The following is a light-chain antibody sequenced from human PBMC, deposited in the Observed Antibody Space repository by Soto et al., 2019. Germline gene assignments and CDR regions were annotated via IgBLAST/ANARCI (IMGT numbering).Light chain of an antibody. CDR1: SSDVGGYNY. CDR3: CSYAGSQTYLV. Sequence: QSALTQPRSVSGSPGQSVTISCTGTSSDVGGYNYVSWYQQHPGKAPKLMIYDVSKRPSGVPDRFSGSKSGNTASLTISGLQAEDEADYYCCSYAGSQTYLVFGGGTKLTVL. V-gene: IGLV2-11*01. CDR2: DVS. J-gene: IGLJ2*01.